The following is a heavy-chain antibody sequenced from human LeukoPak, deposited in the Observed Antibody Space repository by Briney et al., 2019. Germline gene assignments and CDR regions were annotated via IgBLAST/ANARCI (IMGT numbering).Heavy chain of an antibody. CDR2: ISGYNGNT. Sequence: ASVKVSCKASGYAFTSYAISWVRQAPGQGLEWMGWISGYNGNTKYAQKVQGRVTMTTDTSTSTAYMELRSLRSDDTAVYYCARGYSYGSDYYYGMDVWGQGTTVTVSS. V-gene: IGHV1-18*01. D-gene: IGHD5-18*01. J-gene: IGHJ6*02. CDR1: GYAFTSYA. CDR3: ARGYSYGSDYYYGMDV.